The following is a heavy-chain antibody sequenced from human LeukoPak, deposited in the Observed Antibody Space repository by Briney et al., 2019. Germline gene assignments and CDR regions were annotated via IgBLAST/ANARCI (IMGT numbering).Heavy chain of an antibody. CDR2: ISTGSNYI. V-gene: IGHV3-21*01. D-gene: IGHD6-13*01. CDR1: GFTFSSYS. CDR3: ATHPHIAGPDH. Sequence: GGSLRLSCAASGFTFSSYSMNWVRQAPGKGLEWVSSISTGSNYIYYADSVKGRFTISRDNAKNSLYLQMNSLRAEDTAVYYCATHPHIAGPDHWGQGTLVTVSS. J-gene: IGHJ4*02.